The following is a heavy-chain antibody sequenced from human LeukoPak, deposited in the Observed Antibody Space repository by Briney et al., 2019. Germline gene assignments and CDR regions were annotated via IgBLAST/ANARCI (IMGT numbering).Heavy chain of an antibody. CDR1: GFTFSGSA. CDR3: ARINPGYSSGWSVDY. J-gene: IGHJ4*02. V-gene: IGHV3-73*01. D-gene: IGHD6-19*01. Sequence: GGSLRLSCAASGFTFSGSAMHWVRQASGKGLEWVGRIRSKANSYATAYAASVKGRFTISRDDSKNTAYLQMNSLKTEDTAVYYCARINPGYSSGWSVDYWGQGTLVTVSS. CDR2: IRSKANSYAT.